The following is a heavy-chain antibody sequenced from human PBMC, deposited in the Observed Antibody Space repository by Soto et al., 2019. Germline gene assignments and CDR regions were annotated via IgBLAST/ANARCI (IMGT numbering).Heavy chain of an antibody. CDR1: GGSISSYY. V-gene: IGHV4-4*07. Sequence: PSETLSLTCTVSGGSISSYYWSWIRQPAGKGLEWIGRIYTSGSTNYNPSLKSRVTMSVDTSKNQFSLKLSSVTAADTAVYYCARGRVTQWNNWFDHWGQGTLVTVSS. D-gene: IGHD6-19*01. J-gene: IGHJ5*02. CDR2: IYTSGST. CDR3: ARGRVTQWNNWFDH.